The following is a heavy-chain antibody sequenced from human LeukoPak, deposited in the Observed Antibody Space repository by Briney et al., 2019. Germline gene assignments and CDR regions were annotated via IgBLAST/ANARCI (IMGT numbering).Heavy chain of an antibody. CDR2: IYTSGST. V-gene: IGHV4-4*07. Sequence: SETLSLTCSVSGGSISSYYWSWIRQPAGKGLEWIGRIYTSGSTNYNPSLKSQVTISVDTSKNQFSLKLSSVTAADTAVYYCARRGYCSGGSCYSSYYFDYWGQGTLVTVSS. CDR3: ARRGYCSGGSCYSSYYFDY. J-gene: IGHJ4*02. D-gene: IGHD2-15*01. CDR1: GGSISSYY.